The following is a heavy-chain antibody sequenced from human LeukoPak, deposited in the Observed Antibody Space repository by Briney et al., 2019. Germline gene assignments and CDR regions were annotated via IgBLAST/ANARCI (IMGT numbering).Heavy chain of an antibody. CDR2: IYHRGSP. CDR3: ATLRLMVYDNGFDI. J-gene: IGHJ3*02. V-gene: IGHV4/OR15-8*01. D-gene: IGHD2-8*01. CDR1: GGSISSSKW. Sequence: PSETLSLTCGVSGGSISSSKWWSWVRPPPGKGLEWIGEIYHRGSPKYNPSLKSRVTISVDKTKNQFSLEMTSVTAADTAVYYRATLRLMVYDNGFDIWGQGTMVTVSS.